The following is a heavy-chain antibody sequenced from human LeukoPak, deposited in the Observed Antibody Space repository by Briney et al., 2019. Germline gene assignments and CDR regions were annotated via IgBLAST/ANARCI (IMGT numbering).Heavy chain of an antibody. CDR2: IYTSGST. CDR3: ARRTGEMATITYYFDY. V-gene: IGHV4-4*07. Sequence: QTSETLSLTCTVSGGSISSYYWSWIRQPAGKGLEWIGRIYTSGSTNYNPSLKSRVTISVDTSKNQFSLKLSSVTAADTAVYYCARRTGEMATITYYFDYWGQGTLVTVSS. J-gene: IGHJ4*02. D-gene: IGHD5-24*01. CDR1: GGSISSYY.